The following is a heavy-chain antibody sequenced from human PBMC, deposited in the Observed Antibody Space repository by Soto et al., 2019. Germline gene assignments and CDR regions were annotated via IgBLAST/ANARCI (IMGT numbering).Heavy chain of an antibody. V-gene: IGHV4-4*02. J-gene: IGHJ4*02. Sequence: QVQLQESGPGLVKPSGTLSLSCIVSGGSISSINRWSWVRQSPGKGLEWIGEVFHNGGTDYSPSLKSRGSMSVDKSKNQFSLNLTSVTVSDTAVYYCARKAYGSGHFDYWCQGPLVTVSA. CDR1: GGSISSINR. CDR2: VFHNGGT. CDR3: ARKAYGSGHFDY. D-gene: IGHD3-10*01.